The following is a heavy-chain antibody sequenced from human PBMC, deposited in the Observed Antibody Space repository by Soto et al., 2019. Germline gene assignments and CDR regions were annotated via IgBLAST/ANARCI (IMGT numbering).Heavy chain of an antibody. Sequence: GGSLRLSCAASGFTFSTYAMHWVRQAPGKRLEWVAVISYDGSNKYYADSVKGRFTISRDNSKNTLYLQMNSLRAEDTAVYYCASNPPGVAGLFQHWGQGTLVTVSS. CDR2: ISYDGSNK. J-gene: IGHJ1*01. D-gene: IGHD6-19*01. CDR3: ASNPPGVAGLFQH. V-gene: IGHV3-30-3*01. CDR1: GFTFSTYA.